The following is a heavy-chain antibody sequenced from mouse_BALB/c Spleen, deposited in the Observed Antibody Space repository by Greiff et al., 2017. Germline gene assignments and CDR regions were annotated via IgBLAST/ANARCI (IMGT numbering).Heavy chain of an antibody. CDR1: GYSITSDYA. Sequence: EVQLVESGPGLVKPSQSLSLTCTVTGYSITSDYAWNWIRQFPGNKLEWMGYISYSGSTSYNPSLKSRISITRDTSKNQFFLQLNSVTTEDTATYYCARWLPPFDYWGQGTTLTVSS. V-gene: IGHV3-2*02. CDR2: ISYSGST. J-gene: IGHJ2*01. CDR3: ARWLPPFDY. D-gene: IGHD2-2*01.